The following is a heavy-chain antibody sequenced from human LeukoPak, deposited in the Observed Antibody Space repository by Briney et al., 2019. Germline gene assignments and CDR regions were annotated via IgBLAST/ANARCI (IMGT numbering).Heavy chain of an antibody. J-gene: IGHJ4*02. CDR1: GGSISSYY. CDR2: IYYSGST. V-gene: IGHV4-59*01. D-gene: IGHD2-21*02. CDR3: AREVTSGLFDY. Sequence: ASETLSLTCTVSGGSISSYYWSWIRQPPAKGLEWIGYIYYSGSTNYNPSLKSRITISVDTSKNQFSLKLTSVTAADTAVYYCAREVTSGLFDYWGQGTLVTVSS.